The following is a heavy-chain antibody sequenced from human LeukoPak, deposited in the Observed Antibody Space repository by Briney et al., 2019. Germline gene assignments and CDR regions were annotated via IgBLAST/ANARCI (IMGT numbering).Heavy chain of an antibody. J-gene: IGHJ4*02. CDR1: RYSFTTYY. CDR3: ARAYNWIDKFDY. Sequence: ASVKDSCMPSRYSFTTYYMHWVRQAPGQGREWMGIINPSGGSTSYAQKFQGRVTMTTDTSTSTVYMDLSSLRSEDTAVYYCARAYNWIDKFDYWGQGTLVTVSS. D-gene: IGHD1-20*01. CDR2: INPSGGST. V-gene: IGHV1-46*01.